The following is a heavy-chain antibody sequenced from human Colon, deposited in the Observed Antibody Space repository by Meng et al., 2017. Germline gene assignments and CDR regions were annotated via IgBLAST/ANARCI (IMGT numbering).Heavy chain of an antibody. V-gene: IGHV3-11*01. CDR1: GFIFSDYY. J-gene: IGHJ4*02. Sequence: HLVASGVGVVRPGGSLTISCSVSGFIFSDYYMTWIRQAPGMGLQWIAYISRAGDTTYYADFLKGRFTLARENSKNSRGRHMTGRRADDTAGDDGATQAAARANFGDSGGQGTRVNGS. CDR2: ISRAGDTT. CDR3: ATQAAARANFGDS. D-gene: IGHD6-13*01.